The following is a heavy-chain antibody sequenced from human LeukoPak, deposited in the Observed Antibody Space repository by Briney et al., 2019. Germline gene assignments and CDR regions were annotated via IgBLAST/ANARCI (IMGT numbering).Heavy chain of an antibody. Sequence: GGSLRLSCAVSGFTISNYWMSWVRQAPGKGLEWVATIKQDGSAEFYVDSVKGRFTISRDSAKSSLYLQMNSLRDDDTAVYYCARDLFDYWGQGTLVTVSS. V-gene: IGHV3-7*01. CDR2: IKQDGSAE. CDR1: GFTISNYW. J-gene: IGHJ4*02. CDR3: ARDLFDY.